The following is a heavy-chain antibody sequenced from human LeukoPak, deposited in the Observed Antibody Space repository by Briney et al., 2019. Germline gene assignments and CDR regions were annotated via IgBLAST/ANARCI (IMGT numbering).Heavy chain of an antibody. CDR3: ARRGYTYGWGWFDP. V-gene: IGHV4-39*07. CDR1: GGSISSSSYY. J-gene: IGHJ5*02. Sequence: SETLSLTCTVSGGSISSSSYYWGWIRQPPGKGLEWIGEINHSESTNYNPSLKSRVTISVDTSKNQFSLKVNAVTAADTAVYYCARRGYTYGWGWFDPWGQGTLVTVSS. D-gene: IGHD5-18*01. CDR2: INHSEST.